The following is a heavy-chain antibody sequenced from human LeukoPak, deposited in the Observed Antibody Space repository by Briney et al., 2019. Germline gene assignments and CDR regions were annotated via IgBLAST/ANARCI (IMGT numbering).Heavy chain of an antibody. J-gene: IGHJ3*02. CDR2: IYYSGST. D-gene: IGHD3-22*01. Sequence: PSETLSLTCTVSGGSISSSNYYWAWIRQPPGKGLEWIGSIYYSGSTYYNPPLKSRVTISVDTSKNHFSLRLSSVTAADTAVYYCARSSYYLRYAFDIWGQGTMVTVSS. CDR1: GGSISSSNYY. CDR3: ARSSYYLRYAFDI. V-gene: IGHV4-39*01.